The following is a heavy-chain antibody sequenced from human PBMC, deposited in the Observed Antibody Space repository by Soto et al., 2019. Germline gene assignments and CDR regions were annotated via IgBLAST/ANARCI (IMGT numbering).Heavy chain of an antibody. CDR3: ARGSLMYYYDSSGYLRYFDY. CDR2: IYHSGSI. V-gene: IGHV4-4*02. Sequence: PSETLSLTCTVSSGSITTSAWWSWVRQPPGKGLEWIGEIYHSGSINYSPSLASRLTISVDTSKNQFSLKLSSVTAADTAVYYCARGSLMYYYDSSGYLRYFDYWGQGTLVTVSS. J-gene: IGHJ4*02. D-gene: IGHD3-22*01. CDR1: SGSITTSAW.